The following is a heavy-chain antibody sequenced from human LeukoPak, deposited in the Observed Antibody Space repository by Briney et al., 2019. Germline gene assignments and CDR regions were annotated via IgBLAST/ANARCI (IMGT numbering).Heavy chain of an antibody. D-gene: IGHD2-2*01. CDR2: IYYSRST. CDR3: AKWVVVVPAAMGSYGKDV. J-gene: IGHJ6*02. V-gene: IGHV4-39*07. CDR1: GRSISSRSYY. Sequence: SETLSLTCTVSGRSISSRSYYWGWIRQPPGKGLEWIGSIYYSRSTYYNPSLKSRVTISVDTSKNQFSLKLSSVTAADTAVYYCAKWVVVVPAAMGSYGKDVWGQGTTVTVSS.